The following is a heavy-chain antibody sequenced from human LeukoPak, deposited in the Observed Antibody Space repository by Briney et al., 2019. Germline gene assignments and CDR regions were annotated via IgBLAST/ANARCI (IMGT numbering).Heavy chain of an antibody. J-gene: IGHJ4*02. CDR2: VRYGGNIK. D-gene: IGHD3-10*01. Sequence: QPGGSLRLSCATSEFTFSAYAMHWVRQAPGRGLEWVAFVRYGGNIKYYADSVKGRFTISRDNSKNTLYLQMGSLRAEDMAVYYCARGGALVRGALDYWGQGTLVTVSS. CDR1: EFTFSAYA. V-gene: IGHV3-30*02. CDR3: ARGGALVRGALDY.